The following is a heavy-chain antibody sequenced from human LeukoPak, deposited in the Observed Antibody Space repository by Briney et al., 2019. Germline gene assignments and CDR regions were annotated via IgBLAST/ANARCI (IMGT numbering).Heavy chain of an antibody. Sequence: GGSLSLSCAASGFTFTTYWMHWVRQAPGKGLVWVSHINSDGSITSYADSVKGRFTISRDNAKNTLYLQMNSLRAEDTAVYYCARDAVDTANAVWGQGTTVTVSS. J-gene: IGHJ6*02. CDR1: GFTFTTYW. CDR2: INSDGSIT. V-gene: IGHV3-74*01. CDR3: ARDAVDTANAV. D-gene: IGHD5-18*01.